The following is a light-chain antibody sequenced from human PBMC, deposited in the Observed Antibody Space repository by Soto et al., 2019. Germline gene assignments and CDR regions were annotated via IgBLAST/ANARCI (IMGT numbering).Light chain of an antibody. CDR3: CSYTSSSTRV. J-gene: IGLJ2*01. Sequence: QSALTQPASVSGSPGQSITISCTGTSSDVGGYDYVSWFQQRPGKAPKLIIYEVSYRPSGISDRFSGSKSGNTASLTISGLQAEDEADYYCCSYTSSSTRVFGGGTQLTVL. CDR2: EVS. CDR1: SSDVGGYDY. V-gene: IGLV2-14*01.